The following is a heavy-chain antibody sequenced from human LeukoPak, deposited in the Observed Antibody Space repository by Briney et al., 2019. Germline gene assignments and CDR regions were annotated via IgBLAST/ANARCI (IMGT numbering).Heavy chain of an antibody. D-gene: IGHD5-24*01. CDR3: ARDNARWLQLHFDY. CDR1: GYTFTGYY. CDR2: INPNSGGT. Sequence: GASVKVPCKASGYTFTGYYMHWVRQAPGQGLEWMGWINPNSGGTNYAQKFQGRVTMTRDTSISTAYMELSRLRSDDTAVYYCARDNARWLQLHFDYWGQGTLVTVSS. J-gene: IGHJ4*02. V-gene: IGHV1-2*02.